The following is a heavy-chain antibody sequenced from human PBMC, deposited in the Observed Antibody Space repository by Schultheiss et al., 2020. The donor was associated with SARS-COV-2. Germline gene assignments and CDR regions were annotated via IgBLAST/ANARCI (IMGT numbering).Heavy chain of an antibody. CDR3: ARITSYGTYYFDY. CDR2: IFYSGDT. V-gene: IGHV4-30-4*01. CDR1: GGSISSGDYY. J-gene: IGHJ4*02. Sequence: SETLSLTCTVSGGSISSGDYYWSWIRQPPGKGLEWIGYIFYSGDTYYNPSLESRVTISVDTSRNQFSLRLTSVTAADTAVYYCARITSYGTYYFDYWGRGILVTVSS. D-gene: IGHD5-18*01.